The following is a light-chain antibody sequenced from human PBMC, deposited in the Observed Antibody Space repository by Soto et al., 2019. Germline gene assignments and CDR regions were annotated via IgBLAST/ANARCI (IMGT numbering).Light chain of an antibody. Sequence: QSVLTQPASVSGSPGQSITISCAGTSTDVGSYNYVSWYQHHPGKAPKLMIFDVSFRPSGVSSRFSGSKSGNTASLTISGLQAEDEGDYYCSSYTSDSTVVFGGGTKLTVL. CDR2: DVS. CDR3: SSYTSDSTVV. V-gene: IGLV2-14*03. CDR1: STDVGSYNY. J-gene: IGLJ2*01.